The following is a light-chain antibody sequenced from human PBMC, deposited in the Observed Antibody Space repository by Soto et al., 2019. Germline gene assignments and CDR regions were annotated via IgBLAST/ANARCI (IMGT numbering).Light chain of an antibody. CDR2: GAS. CDR1: QSFSSSY. CDR3: QQYGSSPPST. V-gene: IGKV3-20*01. J-gene: IGKJ4*01. Sequence: EIVLTQSPGTLSLSPGERATLSCRASQSFSSSYLAWYQQKPGQAPRLLIYGASSRATGIPDRFSGSGSGTDFTLTISRLEPEDFAVYYCQQYGSSPPSTFGGGTKVEIK.